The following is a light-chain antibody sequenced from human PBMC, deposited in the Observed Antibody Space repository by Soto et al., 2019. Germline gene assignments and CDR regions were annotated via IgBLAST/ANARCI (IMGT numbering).Light chain of an antibody. CDR2: EVS. J-gene: IGLJ1*01. CDR1: SSDVGSYNL. CDR3: CSYAGSSPYV. Sequence: SVLTQPASVSGSPGQSITISCPGTSSDVGSYNLVSWYQQHPGKAPKLMIYEVSKRPSGVSNRFSGSKSGNTASLTISGLQAEDEADYYCCSYAGSSPYVFGTGTKVTVL. V-gene: IGLV2-23*02.